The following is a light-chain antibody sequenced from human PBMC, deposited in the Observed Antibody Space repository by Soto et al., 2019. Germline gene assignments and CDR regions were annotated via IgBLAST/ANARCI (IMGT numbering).Light chain of an antibody. J-gene: IGLJ1*01. CDR1: SSDVGGYNY. CDR2: EVS. V-gene: IGLV2-14*01. Sequence: QSALTQPASVSGSPGQSITMSCTGTSSDVGGYNYVSWYQQHPGKAPKLMIYEVSNRPSGVSNRFSGSKSGNTASLTISGLQAEDEADYYCSSYTSSSTLYVFGTGTKVTV. CDR3: SSYTSSSTLYV.